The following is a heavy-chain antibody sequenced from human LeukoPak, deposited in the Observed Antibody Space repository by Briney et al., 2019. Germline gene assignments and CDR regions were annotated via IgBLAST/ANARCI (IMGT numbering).Heavy chain of an antibody. V-gene: IGHV1-46*01. J-gene: IGHJ5*02. Sequence: ASVKVSCKASGYTFTSYYMHWVRQAPGQGLEWMGIISPSGGSTSYAQKFQGRVTMTRDMSTSTVYMELSSLRSEDTAVYYCARQLRLLRFLEWAPNWFDPWGQGTLVTVSS. CDR3: ARQLRLLRFLEWAPNWFDP. CDR1: GYTFTSYY. D-gene: IGHD3-3*01. CDR2: ISPSGGST.